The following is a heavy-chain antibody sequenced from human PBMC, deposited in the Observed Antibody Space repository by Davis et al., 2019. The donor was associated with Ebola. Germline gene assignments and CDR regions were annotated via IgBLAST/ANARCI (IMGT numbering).Heavy chain of an antibody. J-gene: IGHJ6*04. D-gene: IGHD3-3*01. V-gene: IGHV3-21*01. Sequence: GESLKISCAASGFTFSSYAMNWVRQAPGKGLEWVSSISSSSSYIYYGDSVKGRFTISRDNSKNTLYLQMNSLRAEDTAVYYCAKGSVTIFGVAPDYYGMDVWGKGTTVTVSS. CDR2: ISSSSSYI. CDR1: GFTFSSYA. CDR3: AKGSVTIFGVAPDYYGMDV.